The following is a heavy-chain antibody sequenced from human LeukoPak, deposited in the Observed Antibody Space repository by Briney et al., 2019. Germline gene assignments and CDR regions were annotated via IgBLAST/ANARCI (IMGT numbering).Heavy chain of an antibody. CDR1: GGSFIGYY. CDR3: ARPVSAYCGGDCSDY. Sequence: SETLSLTCAVFGGSFIGYYWSWIRHPPAKGLEWIGEINHSGSTNYNPSLKSRVTISVDTSKNQFSLKLSSVTAADTAVYYCARPVSAYCGGDCSDYWGQGTLVTVSS. D-gene: IGHD2-21*01. CDR2: INHSGST. J-gene: IGHJ4*02. V-gene: IGHV4-34*01.